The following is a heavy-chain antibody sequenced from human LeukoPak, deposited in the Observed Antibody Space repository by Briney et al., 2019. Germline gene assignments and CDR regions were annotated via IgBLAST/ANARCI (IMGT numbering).Heavy chain of an antibody. CDR3: AGSYCGGDCYPFDY. CDR1: GGSISSSSYY. Sequence: SETLSLTCTVSGGSISSSSYYWGWIRQPPGKGLEWIGSIYYSGSTYYNPSLKSRVTISVDTSKNQFSLKLSSVTAADTAVYYCAGSYCGGDCYPFDYWGQGTLVTVSS. V-gene: IGHV4-39*01. CDR2: IYYSGST. J-gene: IGHJ4*02. D-gene: IGHD2-21*02.